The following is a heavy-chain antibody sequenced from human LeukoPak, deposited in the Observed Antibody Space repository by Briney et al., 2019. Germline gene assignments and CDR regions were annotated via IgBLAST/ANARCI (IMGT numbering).Heavy chain of an antibody. CDR2: ITTDGSGT. Sequence: PGGSLRLSCADSGFTFGRYWMHWVRQAPGKGLVWVSHITTDGSGTSYADSVKGRFTISRDNAKNTLYLQMNSLRAEDTAVYYCAKGWPMVRGVIITHDYWGQGTLVTVSS. CDR1: GFTFGRYW. V-gene: IGHV3-74*01. CDR3: AKGWPMVRGVIITHDY. D-gene: IGHD3-10*01. J-gene: IGHJ4*02.